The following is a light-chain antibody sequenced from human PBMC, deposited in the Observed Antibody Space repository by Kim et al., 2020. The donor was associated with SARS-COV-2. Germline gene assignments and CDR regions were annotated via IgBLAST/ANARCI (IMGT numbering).Light chain of an antibody. J-gene: IGLJ2*01. CDR2: YDG. CDR1: NIESKS. Sequence: SYELTQPPSLSVAPGKTARITCEGDNIESKSVHWYQQKPGQAPVVVIYYDGDRPSGIPERFSDSSSANTATLSINRVEDGDEADYYCQVWDSSSDHPVFGGGTQLTVL. V-gene: IGLV3-21*04. CDR3: QVWDSSSDHPV.